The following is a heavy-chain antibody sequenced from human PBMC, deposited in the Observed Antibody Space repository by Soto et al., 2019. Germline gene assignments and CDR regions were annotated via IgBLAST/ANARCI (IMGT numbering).Heavy chain of an antibody. CDR3: TRDLQYYDISGYEPLGDS. D-gene: IGHD3-22*01. J-gene: IGHJ4*02. V-gene: IGHV3-49*04. CDR1: GFKFADYA. CDR2: IKSEAYGEKT. Sequence: EVRLVESGGGLVKPGGSLRLSCTGSGFKFADYAMSWVRQAPGKGLEWVSFIKSEAYGEKTEYAASVRGSFAISSDDSNSIAYLQLGSLKTEDTAMYSCTRDLQYYDISGYEPLGDSWGQGTQVTVSS.